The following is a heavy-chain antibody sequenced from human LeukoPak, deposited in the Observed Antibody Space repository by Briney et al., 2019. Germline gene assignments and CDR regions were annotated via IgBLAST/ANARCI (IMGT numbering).Heavy chain of an antibody. CDR2: INAGNGNT. CDR1: GYTFTSYA. CDR3: ASSREGRVDSETRLVDY. D-gene: IGHD1-7*01. V-gene: IGHV1-3*01. Sequence: ASVKVSCKASGYTFTSYAMHWVRQAPGQRLEWMGWINAGNGNTKYSQNFQGRVTITRDTSASTAYMELRSLRSEDTAVYYCASSREGRVDSETRLVDYWGQGTLVTVSS. J-gene: IGHJ4*02.